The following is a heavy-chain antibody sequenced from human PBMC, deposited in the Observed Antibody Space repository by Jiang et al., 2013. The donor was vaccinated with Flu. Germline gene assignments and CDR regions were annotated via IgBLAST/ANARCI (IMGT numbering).Heavy chain of an antibody. CDR3: ARLTLGTAVAGNYWYFDL. CDR1: GYSFTSYW. D-gene: IGHD6-19*01. Sequence: VQLVESGAEVKKPGESLKISCKGSGYSFTSYWIGWVRQMPGKGLEWMGIIYPGDSDTRYSPSFQGQVTISADKSISTAYLQWSSLKASDTAMYYCARLTLGTAVAGNYWYFDLWGLAPWSLSPQ. CDR2: IYPGDSDT. J-gene: IGHJ2*01. V-gene: IGHV5-51*01.